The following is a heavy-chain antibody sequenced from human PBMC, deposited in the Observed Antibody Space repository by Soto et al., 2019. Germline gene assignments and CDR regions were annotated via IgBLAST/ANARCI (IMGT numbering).Heavy chain of an antibody. V-gene: IGHV3-30-3*01. D-gene: IGHD7-27*01. Sequence: AGGSLRPSCAASGFSFSISPMHWVRQAPGKGPEWVALISYDGTNKFYADSVKGRFTISRDNSKSTLYLQVDSLRPEDAAVYYCARDPKTSGGQHWAFNYFDSWRQRTLVTVSS. CDR2: ISYDGTNK. CDR3: ARDPKTSGGQHWAFNYFDS. CDR1: GFSFSISP. J-gene: IGHJ4*02.